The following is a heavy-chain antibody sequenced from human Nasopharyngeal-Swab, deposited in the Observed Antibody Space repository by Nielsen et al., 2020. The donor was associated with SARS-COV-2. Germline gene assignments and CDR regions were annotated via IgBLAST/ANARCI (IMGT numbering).Heavy chain of an antibody. CDR1: GYTFTGYY. CDR2: INPNSGGT. V-gene: IGHV1-2*04. CDR3: AREFSIAAAGMSYPSPYNWFDP. D-gene: IGHD6-13*01. J-gene: IGHJ5*02. Sequence: ASVKVSCKASGYTFTGYYMHWVRQAPGQGLEWMGWINPNSGGTNYAQKFQGWVTMTRDTSISTAYMELSRLRSDDTAVYYCAREFSIAAAGMSYPSPYNWFDPWGQGTLVTVSS.